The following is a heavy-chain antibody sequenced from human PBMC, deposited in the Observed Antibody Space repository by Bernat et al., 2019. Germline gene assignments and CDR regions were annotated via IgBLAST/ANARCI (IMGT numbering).Heavy chain of an antibody. CDR1: GFTFSNAW. Sequence: EVQLVESGGGLVKPGGSLRLSCAASGFTFSNAWMSWVRQAPGKGLEWVGRIKSKTDGGTTDYAAPVKGRFTISRDDSKNTLYLQMNRLKTEDTAVYYCTTDPIPLRYFAWLALIPLDVFDYWGQGTLVTVSS. CDR2: IKSKTDGGTT. V-gene: IGHV3-15*01. J-gene: IGHJ4*02. CDR3: TTDPIPLRYFAWLALIPLDVFDY. D-gene: IGHD3-9*01.